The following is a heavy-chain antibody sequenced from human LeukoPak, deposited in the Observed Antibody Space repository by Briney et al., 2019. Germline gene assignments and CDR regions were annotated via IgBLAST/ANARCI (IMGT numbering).Heavy chain of an antibody. CDR3: ARHYGMALYSGYRKAYFDY. D-gene: IGHD5-12*01. CDR2: INHSGST. CDR1: VGSFSGYY. J-gene: IGHJ4*02. V-gene: IGHV4-34*01. Sequence: PSETLSLTRAVYVGSFSGYYWSWIRQPPGKGLEWIGEINHSGSTNYNPSLKSRVTISVDTSKNQFSLKLSSVTAADTAVYFCARHYGMALYSGYRKAYFDYWGQGTLVTVSS.